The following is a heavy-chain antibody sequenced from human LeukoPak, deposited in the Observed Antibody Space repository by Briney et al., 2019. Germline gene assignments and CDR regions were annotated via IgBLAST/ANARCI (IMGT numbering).Heavy chain of an antibody. CDR2: ISAYNGNT. Sequence: ASVKVSCKASGYTFTSYGISWVRQAPGQGLEWMGWISAYNGNTNYAQKLQGRVTMTTDTSTSTAYMELRSLRSDDTAVYYCARGGYSGYAFHSFDYWGQGTLVTVSS. J-gene: IGHJ4*02. V-gene: IGHV1-18*01. CDR1: GYTFTSYG. CDR3: ARGGYSGYAFHSFDY. D-gene: IGHD5-12*01.